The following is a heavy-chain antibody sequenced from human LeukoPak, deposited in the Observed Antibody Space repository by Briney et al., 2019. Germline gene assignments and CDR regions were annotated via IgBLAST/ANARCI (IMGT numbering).Heavy chain of an antibody. Sequence: SETLSLTCTVSGGSISSGSYYWSCIRQPPGKGLECLGYIYYSGSTNYNPSLKSRVTISVDTSKNQFSLKLSSVTAADTAVYYCASGATSWAHMDVWGEGTTVTVSS. CDR2: IYYSGST. D-gene: IGHD3-16*01. V-gene: IGHV4-61*01. CDR3: ASGATSWAHMDV. J-gene: IGHJ6*03. CDR1: GGSISSGSYY.